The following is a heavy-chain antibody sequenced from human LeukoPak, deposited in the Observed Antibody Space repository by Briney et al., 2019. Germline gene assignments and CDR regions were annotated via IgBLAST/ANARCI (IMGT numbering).Heavy chain of an antibody. V-gene: IGHV3-30*02. CDR2: IRYDGSNK. CDR1: GFTFSSYG. Sequence: GGSLRLSCAASGFTFSSYGMHWVRQAPGKGLEWVAFIRYDGSNKYYADSVKGRFTISRDNSKNSLYLQMNSLRAEDTAVYYCARPTVFAFDYWGQGTLVTVSS. CDR3: ARPTVFAFDY. D-gene: IGHD4-11*01. J-gene: IGHJ4*02.